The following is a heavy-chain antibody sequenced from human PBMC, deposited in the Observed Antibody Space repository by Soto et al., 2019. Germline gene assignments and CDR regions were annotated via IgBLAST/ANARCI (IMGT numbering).Heavy chain of an antibody. J-gene: IGHJ5*02. CDR3: ARDNGGGP. V-gene: IGHV4-30-4*01. CDR1: GGSISSGDYY. Sequence: QVQLQESGPGLVKPSQTLSLTCTVSGGSISSGDYYWSWIRQPPGKGLEWIGYIYDSGSTYYNSSLKSRVNITPDTSKKQFSLKLTSGTAADTAVYYCARDNGGGPWGQGTLVTVSS. D-gene: IGHD3-10*01. CDR2: IYDSGST.